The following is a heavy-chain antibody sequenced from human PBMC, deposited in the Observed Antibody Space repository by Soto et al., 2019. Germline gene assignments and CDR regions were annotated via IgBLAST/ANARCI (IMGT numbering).Heavy chain of an antibody. V-gene: IGHV4-59*01. Sequence: SETLSLTCTVSGGYITNYYWSWIRQPPGKGLEWIGYIFYSGNTNYNPSLKSRVTISVDTSKNQFSLKLSSVTAADTAVYYCARFATMVRGVIPNWFDPWGQGTLVTVSS. D-gene: IGHD3-10*01. CDR3: ARFATMVRGVIPNWFDP. J-gene: IGHJ5*02. CDR2: IFYSGNT. CDR1: GGYITNYY.